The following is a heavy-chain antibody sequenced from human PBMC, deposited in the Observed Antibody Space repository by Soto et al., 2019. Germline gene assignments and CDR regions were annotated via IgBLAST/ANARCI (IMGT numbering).Heavy chain of an antibody. J-gene: IGHJ3*02. CDR2: ISTYNGNT. CDR1: GYAFITYG. CDR3: ARGPSFQRSTIFGVDQDAFDI. Sequence: ASVKVSCKASGYAFITYGVSWVRQAPGQGLDWLGWISTYNGNTRYAERLQGRVTMTRNTSISTAYMELSSLRSEDTAVYYCARGPSFQRSTIFGVDQDAFDIWGQGTMVTVSS. D-gene: IGHD3-3*01. V-gene: IGHV1-18*01.